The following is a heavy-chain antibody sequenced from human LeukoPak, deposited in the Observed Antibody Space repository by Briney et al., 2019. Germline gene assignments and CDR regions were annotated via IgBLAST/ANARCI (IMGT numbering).Heavy chain of an antibody. CDR3: ARGQLWSALYYYGMDV. CDR1: GGSFSGYY. V-gene: IGHV4-34*01. CDR2: INHSGST. J-gene: IGHJ6*02. D-gene: IGHD5-18*01. Sequence: PSETLSLTCAVYGGSFSGYYWSWIRQPPGKGLEWIGEINHSGSTNYNPSLKSRVTISVDTSKNQFSLKLSSVTAADTAVYYCARGQLWSALYYYGMDVWGQGTTVTVSS.